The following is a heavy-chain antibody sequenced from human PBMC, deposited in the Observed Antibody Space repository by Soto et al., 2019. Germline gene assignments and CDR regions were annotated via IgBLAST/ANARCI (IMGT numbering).Heavy chain of an antibody. Sequence: QVQLVQSGAEVKKPGASVKVSCKASGYTFTSYGITWVRQAPGQGLEWMGWISPYNGNTNYAQKLQGRVTMTTDTSTSTAYMELRGLRYDDTAVYYCAREWDYYASRTYSNWFDPWGQGTLVTVSS. D-gene: IGHD3-10*01. CDR3: AREWDYYASRTYSNWFDP. CDR1: GYTFTSYG. J-gene: IGHJ5*02. V-gene: IGHV1-18*01. CDR2: ISPYNGNT.